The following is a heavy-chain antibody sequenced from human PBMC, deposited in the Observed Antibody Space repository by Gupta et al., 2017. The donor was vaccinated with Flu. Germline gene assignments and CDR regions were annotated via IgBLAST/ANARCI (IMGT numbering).Heavy chain of an antibody. Sequence: MHWVRQASGKGLEWVGRIRSKANSYATAYAASVKGRFTISRDDSKNTAYLQMNSLKTEDTAVYYGTRGYCSSTSCYTFDYWGQGTLVTVSS. V-gene: IGHV3-73*01. D-gene: IGHD2-2*02. CDR3: TRGYCSSTSCYTFDY. J-gene: IGHJ4*02. CDR2: IRSKANSYAT.